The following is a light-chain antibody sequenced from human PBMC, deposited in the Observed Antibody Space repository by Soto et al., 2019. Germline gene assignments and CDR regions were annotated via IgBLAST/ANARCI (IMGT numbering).Light chain of an antibody. J-gene: IGKJ4*01. Sequence: DIVMTQSPLSLPVTPGXXXXXXXXXXXXXXXRNGYNYLDWFLQKPGRSPQLLIYLGSNRASGVPDRFSGSGSGTDFTLKISRVEAEDVGVYYCMQTLESSSLTFGGGTKVDIK. CDR3: MQTLESSSLT. V-gene: IGKV2-28*01. CDR1: XXXXXRNGYNY. CDR2: LGS.